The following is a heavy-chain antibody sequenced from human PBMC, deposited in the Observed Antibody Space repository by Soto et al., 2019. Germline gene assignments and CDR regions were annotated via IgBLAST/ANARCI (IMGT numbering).Heavy chain of an antibody. V-gene: IGHV1-2*02. CDR3: ARDQYYYDSSGYGDNWFDP. D-gene: IGHD3-22*01. J-gene: IGHJ5*02. CDR2: INPNSGGT. Sequence: GASVKVSCKASGYTFTGYSMHWVRQAPGQGLEWMGWINPNSGGTNYAQKFQGRVTMTRDTSTSTVYMELSSLRSEDTAVYYCARDQYYYDSSGYGDNWFDPWGQGTLVTVSS. CDR1: GYTFTGYS.